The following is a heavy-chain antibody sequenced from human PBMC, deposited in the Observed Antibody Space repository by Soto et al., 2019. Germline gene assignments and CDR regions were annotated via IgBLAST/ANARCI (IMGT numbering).Heavy chain of an antibody. CDR2: INEDGSKR. CDR1: GFSLTPYW. Sequence: GGSLRLSCLASGFSLTPYWMSWVRQTPGKGPEWVAKINEDGSKRDYMESVEGRFTISRDNAKNSVSLQMDSLRVDDTAMYYCTRWDGRCSGGSCFFDSWGQGTLVTVSS. CDR3: TRWDGRCSGGSCFFDS. J-gene: IGHJ4*02. D-gene: IGHD2-15*01. V-gene: IGHV3-7*01.